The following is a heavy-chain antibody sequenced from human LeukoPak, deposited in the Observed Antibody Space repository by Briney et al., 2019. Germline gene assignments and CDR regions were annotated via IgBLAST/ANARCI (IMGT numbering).Heavy chain of an antibody. CDR1: GGSISGYY. Sequence: PSETLSLTCTVSGGSISGYYWSWIRQPPGTRLEWIAYIYNSGTTNYNPSLKSRVTISVDTSKNQFSLKLNSVTAADTAVYYCARHSGPPGYYFDYWGPGILVNISS. D-gene: IGHD3-10*01. CDR3: ARHSGPPGYYFDY. CDR2: IYNSGTT. V-gene: IGHV4-59*08. J-gene: IGHJ4*02.